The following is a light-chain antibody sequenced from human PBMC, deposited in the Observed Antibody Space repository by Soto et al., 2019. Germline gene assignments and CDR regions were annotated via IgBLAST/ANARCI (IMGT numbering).Light chain of an antibody. CDR1: SNDVGGYNY. CDR2: RNN. V-gene: IGLV1-47*01. CDR3: AAWDDTLNGQV. Sequence: QSVLTQPASVSGSPGQSITISCAGTSNDVGGYNYVSWYQQHPGKAPKLLIQRNNERPSGVPDRFSGSKSGTSVSLAISGLRSEDEATYYCAAWDDTLNGQVFGGGTQLTVL. J-gene: IGLJ3*02.